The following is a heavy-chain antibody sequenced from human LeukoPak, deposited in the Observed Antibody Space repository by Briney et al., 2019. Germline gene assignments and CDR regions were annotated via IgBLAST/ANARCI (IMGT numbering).Heavy chain of an antibody. CDR3: ARGPHVRGVPWGWFDP. CDR2: IYYSGST. J-gene: IGHJ5*02. D-gene: IGHD3-10*01. Sequence: PSETLSLTCTVPGGSISSYYWSWIRQPPGKGLEWIGYIYYSGSTNYNPSLKSRVTISVDTSKNQFSLKLSSVTAADTAVYYCARGPHVRGVPWGWFDPWGQGTLVTVSS. V-gene: IGHV4-59*01. CDR1: GGSISSYY.